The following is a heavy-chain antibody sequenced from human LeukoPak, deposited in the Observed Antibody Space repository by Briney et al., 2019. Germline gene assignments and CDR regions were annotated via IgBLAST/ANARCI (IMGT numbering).Heavy chain of an antibody. CDR3: PRADQGTTAPGSNEGGWFDP. Sequence: ASVKVSCKASGGTFSSYAISWVRQAPGQGLEWMGGIIPIFGTANYAQKFQGRVTITTDESTSTAYMELSSLRSEGTAVYHWPRADQGTTAPGSNEGGWFDPWGQGTLVTVSS. V-gene: IGHV1-69*05. D-gene: IGHD1-1*01. J-gene: IGHJ5*02. CDR2: IIPIFGTA. CDR1: GGTFSSYA.